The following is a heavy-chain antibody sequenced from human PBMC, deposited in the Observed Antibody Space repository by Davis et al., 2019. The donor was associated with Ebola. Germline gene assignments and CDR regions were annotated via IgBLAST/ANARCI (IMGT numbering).Heavy chain of an antibody. CDR2: ISDSGGST. CDR3: AKVDDYSKYNTLYYYYGMDV. V-gene: IGHV3-23*01. J-gene: IGHJ6*02. Sequence: PGGSLRLSCAASGFTFSSYAMNWVRQAPGKGLEWVSTISDSGGSTYYADSVTGRFTISRDNSKNTLYLQVNSLRVEDTAVYFCAKVDDYSKYNTLYYYYGMDVWGQGTTVTVSS. D-gene: IGHD4-11*01. CDR1: GFTFSSYA.